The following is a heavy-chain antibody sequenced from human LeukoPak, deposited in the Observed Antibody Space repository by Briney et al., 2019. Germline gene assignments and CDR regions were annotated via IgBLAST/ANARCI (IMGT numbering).Heavy chain of an antibody. CDR3: ARDMGRYCSSTSCYAFDI. Sequence: SVKVSCTASGGTFSSYAISWVRQAPGQGLEWMGGIIPIFGTANYAQKFQGRVTITTDESTSTAYMELSSLRSEDTAVYYCARDMGRYCSSTSCYAFDIWGQGTMVTVSS. CDR2: IIPIFGTA. CDR1: GGTFSSYA. D-gene: IGHD2-2*01. V-gene: IGHV1-69*05. J-gene: IGHJ3*02.